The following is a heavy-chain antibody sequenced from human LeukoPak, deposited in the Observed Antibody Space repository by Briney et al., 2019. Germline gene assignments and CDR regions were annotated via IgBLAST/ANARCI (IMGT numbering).Heavy chain of an antibody. CDR3: ARGGKWLRF. V-gene: IGHV4-34*01. CDR1: GGSFSGYY. J-gene: IGHJ4*02. CDR2: INHSGST. Sequence: PSETLSLTCAVYGGSFSGYYWSWIRQPPGKGLEWIGEINHSGSTNYNPSLKSRVTISVDTSKNQFSLKLSSVTPADTAVYYCARGGKWLRFWGQGTLVTVSS. D-gene: IGHD5-12*01.